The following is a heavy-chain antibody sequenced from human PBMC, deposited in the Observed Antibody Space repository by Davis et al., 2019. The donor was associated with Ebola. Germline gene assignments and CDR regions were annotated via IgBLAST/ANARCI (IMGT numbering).Heavy chain of an antibody. CDR1: EFTFSSYA. CDR2: ISSSGGST. J-gene: IGHJ4*02. V-gene: IGHV3-23*01. D-gene: IGHD3-10*01. CDR3: AKGRASGSYPRYYFDS. Sequence: GESLKISCAASEFTFSSYAMSWVRQAPGKGLDWVSTISSSGGSTYYADSVKGRFTISRDNSKNTLSLQMNSLRAEDTAVYYYAKGRASGSYPRYYFDSWGQGTLVTVSS.